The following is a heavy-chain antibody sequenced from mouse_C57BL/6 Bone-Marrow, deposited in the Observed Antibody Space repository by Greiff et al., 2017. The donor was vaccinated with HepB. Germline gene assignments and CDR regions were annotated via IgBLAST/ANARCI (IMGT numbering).Heavy chain of an antibody. CDR1: GYTFTSYW. CDR2: IDPSDSYT. V-gene: IGHV1-69*01. D-gene: IGHD1-1*01. CDR3: ARKGYYGSSYEDY. Sequence: QQSCKASGYTFTSYWMHWVKQRPGQGLEWIGEIDPSDSYTNYNQKFKGKSTLTVDKSSSTAYMQLSSLTSEDSAVYYCARKGYYGSSYEDYWGQGTTLTVSS. J-gene: IGHJ2*01.